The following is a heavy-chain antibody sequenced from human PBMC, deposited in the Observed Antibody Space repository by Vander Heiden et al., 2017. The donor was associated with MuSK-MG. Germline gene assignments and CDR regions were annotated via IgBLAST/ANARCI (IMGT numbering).Heavy chain of an antibody. J-gene: IGHJ4*02. CDR2: ISGSGGST. Sequence: EVQLLESGGGLVQPGGSLRLSCAASGFTFSSYAMSWVRQAPGKGLEWVSAISGSGGSTYYADSVKGRFTISRDNSKNTLYLQMNSLRAEDTAVYYCSSDRQWLRTEGDYWGQGTLVTVSS. CDR1: GFTFSSYA. D-gene: IGHD5-12*01. V-gene: IGHV3-23*01. CDR3: SSDRQWLRTEGDY.